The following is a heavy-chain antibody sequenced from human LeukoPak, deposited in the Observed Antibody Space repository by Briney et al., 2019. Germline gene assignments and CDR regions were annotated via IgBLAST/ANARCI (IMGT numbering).Heavy chain of an antibody. D-gene: IGHD6-13*01. Sequence: GGSLRLSCAASGFTFSSYGMHWVRQAPGKGLEWVAVIWFDGNNKYYADSVKGRFTISRDNSKNTLYLQMNSLRAEDTAVYYCARVGSSWSFDYWGQGTLVTVSS. J-gene: IGHJ4*02. CDR2: IWFDGNNK. CDR3: ARVGSSWSFDY. CDR1: GFTFSSYG. V-gene: IGHV3-33*01.